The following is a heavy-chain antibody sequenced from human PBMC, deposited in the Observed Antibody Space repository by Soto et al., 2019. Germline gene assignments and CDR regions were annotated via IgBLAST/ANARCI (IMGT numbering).Heavy chain of an antibody. D-gene: IGHD3-22*01. J-gene: IGHJ6*02. V-gene: IGHV4-4*07. CDR3: AREAALIGYYYYGMDV. CDR1: GGSISSYY. CDR2: IYTSGST. Sequence: SETLSLTCTVSGGSISSYYWSWIRQPAGKGLEWIGRIYTSGSTNYNPSLKSRVTMSVDTSKNQFSLKLSSVTAADTAVHYCAREAALIGYYYYGMDVWGQGTTVTVSS.